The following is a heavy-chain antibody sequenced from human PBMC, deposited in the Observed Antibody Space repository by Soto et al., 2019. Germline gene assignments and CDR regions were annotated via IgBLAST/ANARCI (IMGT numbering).Heavy chain of an antibody. D-gene: IGHD5-18*01. Sequence: QITLKESGPTRVRPTQTLALTCTFSGFSLTTSGVGVGWIRKTPGKTLEWLAVIYWDDDKRYSPSLKSRLTITKDTSKNQVVLTMADIDPVDTATYFCAHRGYMYGNWDHGYFDYWCQGTLVTVSS. CDR3: AHRGYMYGNWDHGYFDY. J-gene: IGHJ4*02. V-gene: IGHV2-5*02. CDR1: GFSLTTSGVG. CDR2: IYWDDDK.